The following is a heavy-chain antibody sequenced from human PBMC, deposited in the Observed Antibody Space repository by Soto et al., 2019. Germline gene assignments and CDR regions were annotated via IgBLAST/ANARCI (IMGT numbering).Heavy chain of an antibody. D-gene: IGHD3-10*01. V-gene: IGHV4-59*01. Sequence: QVQLQESGPGLVKPSETLSLTCTVSGGSISSYYWSWIRQPPGKGLEWIGYIYYSGSSNYNPSLKSRVTISVDTSKNQFSLKLSSVTAADTAVYYCARGPYGSGSYYYYYYGMDVWGQGTTVTVSS. J-gene: IGHJ6*02. CDR2: IYYSGSS. CDR1: GGSISSYY. CDR3: ARGPYGSGSYYYYYYGMDV.